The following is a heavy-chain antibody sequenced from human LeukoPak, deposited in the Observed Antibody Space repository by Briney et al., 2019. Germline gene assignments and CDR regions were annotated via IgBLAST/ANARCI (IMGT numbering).Heavy chain of an antibody. J-gene: IGHJ6*02. CDR3: ARDYSRSSYYYYGLDV. D-gene: IGHD6-6*01. V-gene: IGHV3-74*01. CDR1: GFTFSKYW. Sequence: PGGSLRLSCAASGFTFSKYWMHWVCQAPGKGLVWVSRINSDGSSTRYADTVKGRFTISRDNAKNTLYLQMNSLRDEDTAVYYCARDYSRSSYYYYGLDVWGQGTTVTVSS. CDR2: INSDGSST.